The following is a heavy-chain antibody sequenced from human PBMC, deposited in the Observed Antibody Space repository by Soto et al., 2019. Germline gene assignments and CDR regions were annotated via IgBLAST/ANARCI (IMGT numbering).Heavy chain of an antibody. CDR1: GFTVSSNY. Sequence: EVQLVESGGGLVQPGGSLRLSCAASGFTVSSNYMSWVRQAPGKGLEWVSVIYSGGSTYYADSVKGPFTISRHNSKNTLYLLMNRLRAEDTAVYYCARDFRPPYGVRDFAYWGQGTLVTVSS. CDR3: ARDFRPPYGVRDFAY. D-gene: IGHD4-17*01. V-gene: IGHV3-53*04. J-gene: IGHJ4*02. CDR2: IYSGGST.